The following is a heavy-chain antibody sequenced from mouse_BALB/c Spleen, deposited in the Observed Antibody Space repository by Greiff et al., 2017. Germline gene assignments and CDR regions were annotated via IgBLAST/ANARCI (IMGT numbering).Heavy chain of an antibody. CDR3: TRRIGFTFDY. CDR2: IYPGNSDT. V-gene: IGHV1-5*01. J-gene: IGHJ2*01. CDR1: GYSFTSYW. Sequence: EVQLQQSGTVLARPGASVKMSCKASGYSFTSYWMHWVKQRPGQGLEWIGAIYPGNSDTSYNQKFKGKAKLTAVTSASTAYMELSSLTNEDSAVYYCTRRIGFTFDYWGQGTTLTVSS. D-gene: IGHD3-1*01.